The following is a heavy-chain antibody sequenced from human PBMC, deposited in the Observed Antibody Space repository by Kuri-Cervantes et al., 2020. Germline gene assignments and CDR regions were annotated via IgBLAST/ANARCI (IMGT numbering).Heavy chain of an antibody. D-gene: IGHD1-26*01. CDR1: GGSISSSNL. Sequence: ETLSLTCAVSGGSISSSNLWSWVRQAPGKGLEWVANIKQDGSERYYVDSVTGRFTISRDNAKNSLFLQMNSLRAEDTALYYCARVVPTEDAFDIWGQGTMVTVSS. J-gene: IGHJ3*02. CDR2: IKQDGSER. V-gene: IGHV3-7*04. CDR3: ARVVPTEDAFDI.